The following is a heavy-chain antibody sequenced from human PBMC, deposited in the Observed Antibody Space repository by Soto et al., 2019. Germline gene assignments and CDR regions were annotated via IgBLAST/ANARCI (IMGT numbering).Heavy chain of an antibody. CDR3: ASQGGYYDFWSGYYDYYYYYMDV. CDR1: GFTFSSYA. V-gene: IGHV3-23*01. Sequence: EVQLLESGGGLVQPGGSLRLSCAASGFTFSSYAMSWVRQAPGKGLEWVSAISGSGGSTYYADSVKGRFTISRDNSKNPLYLQMNSLRAEDTAVYYCASQGGYYDFWSGYYDYYYYYMDVWGKGTTVTVSS. J-gene: IGHJ6*03. D-gene: IGHD3-3*01. CDR2: ISGSGGST.